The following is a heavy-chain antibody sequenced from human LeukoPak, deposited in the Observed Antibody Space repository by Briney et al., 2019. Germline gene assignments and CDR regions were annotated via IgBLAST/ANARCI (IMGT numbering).Heavy chain of an antibody. CDR1: GFTFSSYA. V-gene: IGHV3-23*01. J-gene: IGHJ4*02. CDR3: AKGGYYDSGGPPRFDY. Sequence: GGSLRLSCAASGFTFSSYAMSWVRQAPGKGLEWVSAISGSGGSTYYADSVKGRFTISRDNSKNTLYLQMNSLRAEDTAVYYCAKGGYYDSGGPPRFDYWGQGTLVTVSS. CDR2: ISGSGGST. D-gene: IGHD3-22*01.